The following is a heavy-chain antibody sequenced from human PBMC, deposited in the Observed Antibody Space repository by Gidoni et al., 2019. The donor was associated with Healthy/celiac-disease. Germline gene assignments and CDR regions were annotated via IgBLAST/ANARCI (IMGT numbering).Heavy chain of an antibody. CDR2: IYYSGST. CDR3: ARVYYDFWSGFGFDY. D-gene: IGHD3-3*01. J-gene: IGHJ4*02. V-gene: IGHV4-59*01. CDR1: GGSISSYY. Sequence: QVQLQESGPGLVKPSETLSLTCPVSGGSISSYYWSWIRQPPGKGLEWIGYIYYSGSTNYNPSLKSRVTISVDTSKNQFSLKLSSVTAADTAVYYCARVYYDFWSGFGFDYWGQGTLVTVSS.